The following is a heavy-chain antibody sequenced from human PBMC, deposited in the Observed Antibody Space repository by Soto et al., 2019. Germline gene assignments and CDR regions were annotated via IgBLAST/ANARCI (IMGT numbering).Heavy chain of an antibody. CDR2: IYPGDSDT. Sequence: GESLKISCKGSGYSFTSYWIGWVRQMPGKGLEWMGIIYPGDSDTRYSPSFQGQVTISADKSISTAYLQWSSLKASDTAMYYCARLDGLYILTGYYFDYWGQGTLVTVSS. CDR3: ARLDGLYILTGYYFDY. CDR1: GYSFTSYW. J-gene: IGHJ4*02. D-gene: IGHD3-9*01. V-gene: IGHV5-51*01.